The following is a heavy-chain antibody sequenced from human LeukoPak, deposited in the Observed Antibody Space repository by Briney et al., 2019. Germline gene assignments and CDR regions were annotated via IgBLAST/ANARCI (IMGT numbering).Heavy chain of an antibody. J-gene: IGHJ4*02. CDR1: GDSISRGCYF. D-gene: IGHD1-14*01. CDR2: IYTSGGT. CDR3: ARTPGAWQFNK. V-gene: IGHV4-61*09. Sequence: SQTLSLTCTVSGDSISRGCYFWNWIRQPAGKGLEWIGHIYTSGGTNYNPSLKSRVTISADTSKNQFSLKLSSVTAADTAVYYCARTPGAWQFNKWGQGTLVTVSS.